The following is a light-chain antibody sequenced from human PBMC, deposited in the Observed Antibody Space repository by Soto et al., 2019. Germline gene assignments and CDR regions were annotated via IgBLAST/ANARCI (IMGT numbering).Light chain of an antibody. CDR3: SLYTSENTYV. CDR1: STDFASYNR. J-gene: IGLJ1*01. Sequence: QSVLTQPPSVSGSPGQSVTISCTGTSTDFASYNRVSWYQQPPDTAPKLMIYVASNRPSGVPDRFSGSKSGNTASLTISGLQAADEADYYCSLYTSENTYVFGTGTKVTVL. V-gene: IGLV2-18*01. CDR2: VAS.